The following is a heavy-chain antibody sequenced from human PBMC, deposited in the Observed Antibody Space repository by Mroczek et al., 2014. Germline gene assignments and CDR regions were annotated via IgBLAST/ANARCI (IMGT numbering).Heavy chain of an antibody. J-gene: IGHJ4*02. CDR1: GGSISSGGYY. CDR3: ARTVCSSNSCYLYYFDY. D-gene: IGHD2-2*01. CDR2: IYYSGST. V-gene: IGHV4-31*03. Sequence: QVQLQESGPGLVKPSQTLSLTCTVSGGSISSGGYYWSWIRQHPGKGLEWIGYIYYSGSTYYNPSLKSRVTISVDTSKNQFSLKLSSVTAADTAVYYCARTVCSSNSCYLYYFDYWGQGTLVTVSS.